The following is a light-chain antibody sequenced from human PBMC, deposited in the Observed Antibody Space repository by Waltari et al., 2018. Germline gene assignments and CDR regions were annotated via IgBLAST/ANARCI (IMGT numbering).Light chain of an antibody. Sequence: DIAMLQSPLSLSVIPGESASISCSSSQSLLHSYGYNYPDWYFQKPGQSPQLLIYMGSNRAPGVPDRFSGSGSGSDFTLKISRVEADDVGVYFCMQALQTPVTFGGGTKVEIK. V-gene: IGKV2-28*01. CDR2: MGS. CDR3: MQALQTPVT. CDR1: QSLLHSYGYNY. J-gene: IGKJ4*01.